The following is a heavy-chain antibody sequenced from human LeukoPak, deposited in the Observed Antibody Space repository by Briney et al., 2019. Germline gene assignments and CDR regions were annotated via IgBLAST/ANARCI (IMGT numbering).Heavy chain of an antibody. V-gene: IGHV1-2*02. CDR1: GYTFTGYY. J-gene: IGHJ3*02. D-gene: IGHD3-22*01. Sequence: ASVKVSSKASGYTFTGYYMHWVRQAPGQGLEWMGWINPNSGGTNYAQKFQGRVTMTRDTSISTAYMELSRLGSDDTAVYYCARVLKYYYDSSGYDDAFDIWGQGTMVTVSS. CDR2: INPNSGGT. CDR3: ARVLKYYYDSSGYDDAFDI.